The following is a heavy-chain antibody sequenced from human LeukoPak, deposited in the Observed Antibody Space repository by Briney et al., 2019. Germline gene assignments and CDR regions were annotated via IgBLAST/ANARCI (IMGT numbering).Heavy chain of an antibody. J-gene: IGHJ4*02. CDR2: IYHTGRN. Sequence: SETLSLTCTVSGASIRSYYWSWPRQTPGKGLEWVGYIYHTGRNKYNPSLKRRVTISIDTSKNHFSLTLTSVTAAGTAVYYCSTDSPTGFDHWGQGALVTVSS. V-gene: IGHV4-59*01. CDR3: STDSPTGFDH. D-gene: IGHD2-8*02. CDR1: GASIRSYY.